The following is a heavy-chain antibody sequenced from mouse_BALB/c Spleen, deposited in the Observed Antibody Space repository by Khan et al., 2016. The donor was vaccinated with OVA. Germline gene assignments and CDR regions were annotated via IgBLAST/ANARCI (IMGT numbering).Heavy chain of an antibody. CDR2: INSNGGST. Sequence: EVELVESGAGIVRPGGSLKRSCAASSFTFSSYAMPSVRQTPAKRLELVAPINSNGGSTDYPDSVKGRFTISGDNAKNALYLQMRSLKSEDTAMYYCARIAIWGQGTTLTVSS. V-gene: IGHV5-6-3*01. CDR1: SFTFSSYA. CDR3: ARIAI. J-gene: IGHJ2*01. D-gene: IGHD2-12*01.